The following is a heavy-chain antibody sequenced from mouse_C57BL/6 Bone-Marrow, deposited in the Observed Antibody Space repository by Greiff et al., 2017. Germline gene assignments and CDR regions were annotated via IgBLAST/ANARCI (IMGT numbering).Heavy chain of an antibody. D-gene: IGHD1-1*01. CDR1: GYTFTSYW. CDR2: INPSNGGT. J-gene: IGHJ4*01. CDR3: ARVTTVVAEGYYAMDY. V-gene: IGHV1-53*01. Sequence: VQLQQPGTELVKPGASVKLSCKASGYTFTSYWMHWVKQRPGQGLEWIGNINPSNGGTNYNEKFKSKATLTVDKSSSTAYMQLSSLTSEDSAVYYCARVTTVVAEGYYAMDYWGQGTSVTVSS.